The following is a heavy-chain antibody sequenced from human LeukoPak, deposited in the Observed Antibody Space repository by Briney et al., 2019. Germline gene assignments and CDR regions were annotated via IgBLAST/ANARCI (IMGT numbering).Heavy chain of an antibody. CDR3: ARGAARGYSYGHTSISYYYYMDV. J-gene: IGHJ6*03. Sequence: ASVKVSCKASGYTFTGYYMHWVRQAPGQGLEWMGWINPNSGGTNYAQKFQGRVTMTRDTSISTAYMELSRLRSDDTAVYYCARGAARGYSYGHTSISYYYYMDVWGKGTTVTASS. CDR1: GYTFTGYY. V-gene: IGHV1-2*02. CDR2: INPNSGGT. D-gene: IGHD5-18*01.